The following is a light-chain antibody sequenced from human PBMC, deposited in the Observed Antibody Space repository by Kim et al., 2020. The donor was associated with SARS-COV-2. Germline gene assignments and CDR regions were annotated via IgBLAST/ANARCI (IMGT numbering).Light chain of an antibody. CDR2: DAS. V-gene: IGKV3-11*01. CDR3: QQRSNWIT. CDR1: QSVSSY. Sequence: SWSPGERAPLSCRASQSVSSYLAWYQQKPGQAPRLLIYDASNRATGIPARFSGSGSGTDFTLTISSLEPEDFAVYYCQQRSNWITFGQGTRLEIK. J-gene: IGKJ5*01.